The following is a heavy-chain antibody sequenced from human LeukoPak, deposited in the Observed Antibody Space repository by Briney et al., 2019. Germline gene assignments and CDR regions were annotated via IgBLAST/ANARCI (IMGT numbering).Heavy chain of an antibody. CDR2: ISSDGGST. Sequence: GGSLRLSCAASGFTFDDYSMHWVRQAPGKGLEWVSLISSDGGSTYYADSVKGRFTISRDNSKNTLYLQMNSLRAEDTAVYYCAKDQDAFDIWGQGTMVTVSS. J-gene: IGHJ3*02. V-gene: IGHV3-43*01. CDR3: AKDQDAFDI. CDR1: GFTFDDYS.